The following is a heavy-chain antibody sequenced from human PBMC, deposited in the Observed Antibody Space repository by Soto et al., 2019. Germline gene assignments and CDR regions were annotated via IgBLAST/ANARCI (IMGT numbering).Heavy chain of an antibody. CDR2: IIPIFGTA. D-gene: IGHD3-10*01. Sequence: ASVKGSCKASGGTFSSYAISWVRQAPGKGLEWMGGIIPIFGTANYAQKFQGRVTITADESTSTAYMELSSLRSEDTAVYYCARARVHYGSGSYEVYYYYGMDVWG. CDR1: GGTFSSYA. J-gene: IGHJ6*02. V-gene: IGHV1-69*13. CDR3: ARARVHYGSGSYEVYYYYGMDV.